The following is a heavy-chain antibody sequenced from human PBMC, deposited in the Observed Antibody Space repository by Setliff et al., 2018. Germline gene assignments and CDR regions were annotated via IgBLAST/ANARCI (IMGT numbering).Heavy chain of an antibody. CDR1: GNSFTVFY. Sequence: VASVKVSCKSSGNSFTVFYLHWVRQAPGQGLEWMGWISPHSGDTHYAQKFQSRVRMTRDTSTYAAYLELSDLTSDDTAMYYCARSGSFGMRYWFDYWGQGALVTVS. V-gene: IGHV1-2*02. J-gene: IGHJ4*02. D-gene: IGHD1-26*01. CDR3: ARSGSFGMRYWFDY. CDR2: ISPHSGDT.